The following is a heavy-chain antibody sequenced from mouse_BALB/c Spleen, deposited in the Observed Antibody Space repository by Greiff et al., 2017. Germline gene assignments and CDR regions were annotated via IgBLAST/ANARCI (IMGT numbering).Heavy chain of an antibody. CDR3: ARRGNYGNYGAMDY. D-gene: IGHD2-1*01. J-gene: IGHJ4*01. V-gene: IGHV5-6*01. Sequence: EVMLVESGGDLVKPGGSLKLSCAASGFTFSSYGMSWVRQTPDKRLEWVATISSGGSYTYYPDSVKGRFTISRDNAKNTLYLQMSSLKSEDTAMYYCARRGNYGNYGAMDYWGQGTSVTVSS. CDR2: ISSGGSYT. CDR1: GFTFSSYG.